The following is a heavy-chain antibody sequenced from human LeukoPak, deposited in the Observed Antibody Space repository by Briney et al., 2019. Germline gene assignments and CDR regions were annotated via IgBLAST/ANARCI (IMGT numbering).Heavy chain of an antibody. CDR3: ARGSYYGDYGYNWFDP. J-gene: IGHJ5*02. CDR1: GGSISRGGFY. V-gene: IGHV4-31*03. CDR2: IYYSGST. Sequence: SETLSLTCTVSGGSISRGGFYWSWIRQHPGKGLEWIGYIYYSGSTYYNPSLKSRVTISVDTSKNQFSLKLRSVTAADTAVYYCARGSYYGDYGYNWFDPWGQGTLVTVSS. D-gene: IGHD4-17*01.